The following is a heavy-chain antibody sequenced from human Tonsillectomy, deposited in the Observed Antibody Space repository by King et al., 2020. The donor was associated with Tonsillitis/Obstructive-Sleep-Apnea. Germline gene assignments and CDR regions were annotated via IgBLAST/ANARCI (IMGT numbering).Heavy chain of an antibody. CDR2: IYYSGST. J-gene: IGHJ4*02. Sequence: VQLQESGPGLVKPSETLSLTCTVSGGSVSSGSYYWSWIRHPPGKGLEWIGDIYYSGSTNYNPSLKSRVTISVDTSKNQFSLKLSSVTAADTAVYYCARGSGYEYYFDYWGQGTLVTVSS. V-gene: IGHV4-61*01. D-gene: IGHD5-12*01. CDR1: GGSVSSGSYY. CDR3: ARGSGYEYYFDY.